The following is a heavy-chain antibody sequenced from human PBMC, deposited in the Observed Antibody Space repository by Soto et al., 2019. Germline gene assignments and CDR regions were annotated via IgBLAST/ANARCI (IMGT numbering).Heavy chain of an antibody. J-gene: IGHJ6*02. CDR3: ARVRRYSSSVYGMDV. CDR2: ISRLVGST. D-gene: IGHD6-6*01. V-gene: IGHV3-23*01. CDR1: GFTFSSYA. Sequence: EVQLLESGGGLVQPGGSLRLYCAASGFTFSSYAMGWVRQAPGKGLAWVSAISRLVGSTYYADSVKGRFTISRDNSKKTLYLQMNSLRAEDTSVYYCARVRRYSSSVYGMDVWGQGTTVTVSS.